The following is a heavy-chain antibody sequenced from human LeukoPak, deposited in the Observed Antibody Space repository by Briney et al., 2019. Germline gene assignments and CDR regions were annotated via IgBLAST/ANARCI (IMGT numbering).Heavy chain of an antibody. V-gene: IGHV1-2*02. J-gene: IGHJ4*02. D-gene: IGHD3-22*01. CDR3: ARVHNGVGWLLLGVPDY. CDR2: INPNSGGT. Sequence: GASVKVSCKASGYTFTGYYMHWVRQAPGQGLEWMGWINPNSGGTNYAQKLQGRVTMTTDTSTSTAYMELRSLRSDDTAVYYCARVHNGVGWLLLGVPDYWGQGTLVTVSS. CDR1: GYTFTGYY.